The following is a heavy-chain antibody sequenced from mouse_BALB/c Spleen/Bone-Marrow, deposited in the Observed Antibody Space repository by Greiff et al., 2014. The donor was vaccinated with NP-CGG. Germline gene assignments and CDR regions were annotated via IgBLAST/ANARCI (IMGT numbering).Heavy chain of an antibody. CDR3: ARRGYGNSYWYFDV. CDR2: ISSGGSYT. D-gene: IGHD2-10*02. Sequence: VQLQQPGGDLVKPGGSLKLSCAASGFTFSSYGMSWVRQTPDKRLEWVATISSGGSYTYYPDCVKGRFTISRDNAKNTLYLQMSSLKSEDTAMYYCARRGYGNSYWYFDVWGAGTTVTVSS. V-gene: IGHV5-6*01. J-gene: IGHJ1*01. CDR1: GFTFSSYG.